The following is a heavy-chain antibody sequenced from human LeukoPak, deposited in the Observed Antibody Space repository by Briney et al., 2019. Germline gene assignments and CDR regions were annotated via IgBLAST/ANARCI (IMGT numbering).Heavy chain of an antibody. Sequence: ASVKVACKASGYTFTGYYMHWVRQAPGQGLEWMGWINPNSDGTNYAQKFQGRVHMHRDPSISPAYMELRRLRSDDTTVYYCASYSGSFDAFDIWGQGTMDRVSS. CDR1: GYTFTGYY. J-gene: IGHJ3*02. V-gene: IGHV1-2*02. CDR2: INPNSDGT. CDR3: ASYSGSFDAFDI. D-gene: IGHD1-26*01.